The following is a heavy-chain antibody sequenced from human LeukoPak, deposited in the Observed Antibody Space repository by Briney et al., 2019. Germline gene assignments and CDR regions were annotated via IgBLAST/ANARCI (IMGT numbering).Heavy chain of an antibody. V-gene: IGHV3-11*01. CDR2: ISSTGVTI. CDR3: ARDPYSSGWPSYYYYGMDV. Sequence: GGSLRLSCAASGFTFSDYYMNWIRQAPGKGLEWVSYISSTGVTIYYADSVKGRFTISRDNAKNSLYLQVNSLRAEDTAVYYCARDPYSSGWPSYYYYGMDVWGQGTTVTVSS. J-gene: IGHJ6*02. D-gene: IGHD6-19*01. CDR1: GFTFSDYY.